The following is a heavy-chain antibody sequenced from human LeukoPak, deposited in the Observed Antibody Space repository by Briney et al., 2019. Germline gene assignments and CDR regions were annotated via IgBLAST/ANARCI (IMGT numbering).Heavy chain of an antibody. V-gene: IGHV3-30*02. J-gene: IGHJ4*02. CDR3: AKNISGWLAY. Sequence: GGSLSLSCAASGFTFSRYGMHWVRQAPGKGLEWVAFIRYDGSNKYYADSVKGRFTISRDNSKNTLYLQMNSLRAEDTAVYYCAKNISGWLAYWGQGTLVTVSS. D-gene: IGHD6-19*01. CDR2: IRYDGSNK. CDR1: GFTFSRYG.